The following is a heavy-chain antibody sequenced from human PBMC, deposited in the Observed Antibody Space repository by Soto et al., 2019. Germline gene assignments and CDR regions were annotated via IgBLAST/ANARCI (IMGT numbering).Heavy chain of an antibody. CDR2: IDWDDDK. Sequence: SGPTLVNPTQTLTLTCTFSGFSLSTSGMCVSWIRQPPGKALEWLALIDWDDDKYYSTSLKTRLTISKDTSKNQVVLTMTNMDPVDTATYYCARIRKQKYYYDSSGDYYFDFWGQGTLVTVSS. J-gene: IGHJ4*02. V-gene: IGHV2-70*01. CDR1: GFSLSTSGMC. D-gene: IGHD3-22*01. CDR3: ARIRKQKYYYDSSGDYYFDF.